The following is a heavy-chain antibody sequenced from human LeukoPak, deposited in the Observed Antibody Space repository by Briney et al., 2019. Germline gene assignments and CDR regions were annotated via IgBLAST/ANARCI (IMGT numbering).Heavy chain of an antibody. J-gene: IGHJ4*02. Sequence: GGSLRLSCATSGFTFSSYAMHWVRQAPGKGLEWVAVILYDGSNEHYADSVKGRFAISRDNSQNTLHLQMNSLRAEDTAVYYCARAQHRGWGFDYWGQGTLVTVSS. CDR1: GFTFSSYA. D-gene: IGHD1-26*01. CDR2: ILYDGSNE. CDR3: ARAQHRGWGFDY. V-gene: IGHV3-30*09.